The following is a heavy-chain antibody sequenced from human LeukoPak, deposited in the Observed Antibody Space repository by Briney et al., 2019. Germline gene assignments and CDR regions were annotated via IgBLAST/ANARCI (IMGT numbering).Heavy chain of an antibody. Sequence: SETLSLTCTVSGGSISSYYWSWIRQSPGKGLEWIGYIYYSGSTNYNPSLKSRVTISVDTSKNQFSLKLSSVTAADTAVYYCARILSYGGNRYWYFDLWGRGTLVTVSS. V-gene: IGHV4-59*12. CDR1: GGSISSYY. CDR2: IYYSGST. J-gene: IGHJ2*01. D-gene: IGHD4-23*01. CDR3: ARILSYGGNRYWYFDL.